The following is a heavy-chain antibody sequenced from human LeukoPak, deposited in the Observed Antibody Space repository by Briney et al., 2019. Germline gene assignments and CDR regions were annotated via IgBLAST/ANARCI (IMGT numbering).Heavy chain of an antibody. CDR3: ARDGDSYSGSSSWFDY. D-gene: IGHD1-26*01. Sequence: ASVKVSCKASGYTFTRYYMRWVRQAPGQGLEWMGIINPSGGSTSYAQKFQGRVTMTRDTSTSTVYMELSSLRSEDTAVYYCARDGDSYSGSSSWFDYWGQGTLVTVSS. V-gene: IGHV1-46*01. CDR1: GYTFTRYY. J-gene: IGHJ4*02. CDR2: INPSGGST.